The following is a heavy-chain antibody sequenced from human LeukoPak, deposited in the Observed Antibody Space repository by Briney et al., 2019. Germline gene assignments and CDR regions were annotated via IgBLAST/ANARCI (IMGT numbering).Heavy chain of an antibody. CDR2: IYYSGST. CDR3: ARGHFRYSSGWYRGGPYYYYMDV. V-gene: IGHV4-59*01. J-gene: IGHJ6*03. D-gene: IGHD6-19*01. CDR1: GGSISSYY. Sequence: SETLSLTCTVSGGSISSYYWSWIRQPPGKGLEWIGYIYYSGSTNYNPSLKSRVTISVDTSKNQFSLKLGSVTAADTAVYYCARGHFRYSSGWYRGGPYYYYMDVWGKGTTVTVSS.